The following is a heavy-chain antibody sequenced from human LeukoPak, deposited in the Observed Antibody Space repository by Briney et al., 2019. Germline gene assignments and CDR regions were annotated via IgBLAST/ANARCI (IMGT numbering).Heavy chain of an antibody. Sequence: GSLRLSCAASGFTVSSNYMSWVRQAPGKGLEWVSLIYSGADTYYADSVKGRFTISRDISKNTVYFQMDSLRAEDTAVYYCASLIRGAFDVWGQGTMVTVS. J-gene: IGHJ3*01. CDR2: IYSGADT. CDR1: GFTVSSNY. V-gene: IGHV3-53*01. D-gene: IGHD3-10*01. CDR3: ASLIRGAFDV.